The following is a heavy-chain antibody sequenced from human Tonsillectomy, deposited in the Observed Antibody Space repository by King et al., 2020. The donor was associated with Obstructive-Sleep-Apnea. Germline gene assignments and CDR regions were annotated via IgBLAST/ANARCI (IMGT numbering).Heavy chain of an antibody. CDR2: IDPSDSYT. Sequence: VQLVESGAEVKKPGESLRISCKGSGYSFTSYWISWVRQMPGKGLEWMGRIDPSDSYTNYSPSFQGHVTISADKSISTAYLQWSSLKASDTAMYYCARGWELDFYDSSGYYHTFDYWGQGTLVTVSS. D-gene: IGHD3-22*01. V-gene: IGHV5-10-1*03. CDR3: ARGWELDFYDSSGYYHTFDY. J-gene: IGHJ4*02. CDR1: GYSFTSYW.